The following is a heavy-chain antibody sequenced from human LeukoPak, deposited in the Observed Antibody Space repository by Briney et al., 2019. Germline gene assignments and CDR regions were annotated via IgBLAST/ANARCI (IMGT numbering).Heavy chain of an antibody. CDR1: GFTFSSYA. CDR2: ISYDGSNK. V-gene: IGHV3-30-3*01. CDR3: AKAASPTTRYFDY. Sequence: GGSLRLFCAASGFTFSSYAMHWVRQAPGKGLEWVAVISYDGSNKYYADSVKGRFTISRDNSKNTLYLQMNSLRAEDTAVYYCAKAASPTTRYFDYWGQGTLVTVSS. D-gene: IGHD1-26*01. J-gene: IGHJ4*02.